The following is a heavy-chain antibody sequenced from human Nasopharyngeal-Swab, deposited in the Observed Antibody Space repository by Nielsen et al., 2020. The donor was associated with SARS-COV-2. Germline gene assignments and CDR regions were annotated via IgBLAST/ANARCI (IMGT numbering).Heavy chain of an antibody. CDR1: GFTFSSSG. V-gene: IGHV3-30*04. J-gene: IGHJ4*02. CDR3: ARVLGDYGDS. D-gene: IGHD1-26*01. CDR2: ISYDGSNE. Sequence: GESLKISCAASGFTFSSSGMDWVRQAPGKGLEWVAVISYDGSNEYYADSVKGRFTISRDNSKNTLYLQMNSLRAEDTAVYYCARVLGDYGDSWGQGTLVTVSS.